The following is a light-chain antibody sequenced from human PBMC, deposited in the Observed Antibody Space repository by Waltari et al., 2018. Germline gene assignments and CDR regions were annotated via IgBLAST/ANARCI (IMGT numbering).Light chain of an antibody. CDR1: SSNIGSKT. CDR3: AAWDVSLNAWV. Sequence: QSVLTQPPSTSGTPGQRVTISCSGSSSNIGSKTVNWYQQVPGTAPKLLIYTDNQRPSGVPGRFSGSKSGTSASRAISGLQSEDEADYYCAAWDVSLNAWVFGGGTKLTVL. V-gene: IGLV1-44*01. J-gene: IGLJ3*02. CDR2: TDN.